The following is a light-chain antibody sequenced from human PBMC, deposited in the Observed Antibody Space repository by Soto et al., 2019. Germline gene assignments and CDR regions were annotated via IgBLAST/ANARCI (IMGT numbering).Light chain of an antibody. V-gene: IGKV3-15*01. CDR2: DAS. CDR3: QQCNDWPWT. J-gene: IGKJ1*01. Sequence: EIVMTQSPGTLSVSPGERVTLSCRASQSVRNNLAWYQQKPGQGPRLLIYDASTRATGIPARFSGSGSGTEFTLTISSLHSEDFAVYYCQQCNDWPWTFGQGTKVEIK. CDR1: QSVRNN.